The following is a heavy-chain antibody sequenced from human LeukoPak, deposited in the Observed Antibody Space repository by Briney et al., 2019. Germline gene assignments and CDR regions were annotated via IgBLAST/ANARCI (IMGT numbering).Heavy chain of an antibody. D-gene: IGHD7-27*01. V-gene: IGHV4-39*01. CDR1: GGSISSSSFY. J-gene: IGHJ6*03. Sequence: SETLSLTCTVSGGSISSSSFYWGRIRQPPGKGLEWIGSIYYSGNTQYNPSLKSRVTISVDTSKNQFSLKLSSVTAADTAVYYCARSNWGWNYYYYYMDVWGKGTTVTVSS. CDR3: ARSNWGWNYYYYYMDV. CDR2: IYYSGNT.